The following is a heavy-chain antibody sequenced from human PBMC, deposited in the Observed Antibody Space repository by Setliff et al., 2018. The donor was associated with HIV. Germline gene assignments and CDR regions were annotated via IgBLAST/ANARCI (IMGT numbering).Heavy chain of an antibody. CDR1: GYTLSELS. J-gene: IGHJ6*03. Sequence: VASVKVSCKVSGYTLSELSIHWVRQTHGRGLEWMGGFDPEDGETIYAQRFQGRVTMTEDTSTDTAYMEASSLRSEDTAVYYCARAQFYYASGSFYPSDYHYYMDVWCKGTTVTVSS. V-gene: IGHV1-24*01. D-gene: IGHD3-10*01. CDR3: ARAQFYYASGSFYPSDYHYYMDV. CDR2: FDPEDGET.